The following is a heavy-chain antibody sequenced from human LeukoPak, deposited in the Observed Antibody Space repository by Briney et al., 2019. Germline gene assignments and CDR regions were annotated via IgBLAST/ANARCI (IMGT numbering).Heavy chain of an antibody. CDR3: AEDRGLAYCGGDCYSPWYFDL. Sequence: GGSLRLSCAASGFTFSSYAMSWVRQAPGKGLEWVSAISGSGGSTYYADSVKGRFTISRDNSKNTLYLQMNSLRAEDTAVYYCAEDRGLAYCGGDCYSPWYFDLWGRGTLVTVSS. V-gene: IGHV3-23*01. D-gene: IGHD2-21*02. J-gene: IGHJ2*01. CDR2: ISGSGGST. CDR1: GFTFSSYA.